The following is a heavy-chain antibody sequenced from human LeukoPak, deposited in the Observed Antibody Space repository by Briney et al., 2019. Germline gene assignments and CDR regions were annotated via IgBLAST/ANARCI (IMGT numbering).Heavy chain of an antibody. CDR3: AKDWYYYDSSGYYGPLDY. CDR1: GFTFSSYS. Sequence: GGSLRLSCAASGFTFSSYSMSWVRQAPGKGLEWVSAISGSGGSTYYADSVKGRFTISRDNSKNTLYLQMNSLRAEDTAVYYCAKDWYYYDSSGYYGPLDYWGQGTLVTVSS. V-gene: IGHV3-23*01. J-gene: IGHJ4*02. CDR2: ISGSGGST. D-gene: IGHD3-22*01.